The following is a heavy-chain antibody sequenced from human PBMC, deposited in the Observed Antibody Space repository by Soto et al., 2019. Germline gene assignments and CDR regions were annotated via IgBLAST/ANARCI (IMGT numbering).Heavy chain of an antibody. Sequence: EVQLLESGGGLVQPGGSLRLSCVVSGFTFSNSAMAWVRQAPGEGLEWVSGISGSGVSTFYADSVKGRFTISRDNSKNTLHLHMNSLGAEDTAVYHCEKMAYFGDPPGGDSWGQGTLVTVTS. D-gene: IGHD3-10*01. V-gene: IGHV3-23*01. CDR2: ISGSGVST. CDR3: EKMAYFGDPPGGDS. J-gene: IGHJ4*02. CDR1: GFTFSNSA.